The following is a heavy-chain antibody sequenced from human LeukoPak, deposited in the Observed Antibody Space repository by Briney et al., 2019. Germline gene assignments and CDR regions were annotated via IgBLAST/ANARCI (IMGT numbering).Heavy chain of an antibody. D-gene: IGHD4-11*01. CDR2: IYYSGST. V-gene: IGHV4-31*01. CDR3: ARGFNTVTSYFDY. Sequence: SETLSLTCTVSGGSISSGGYYWSWIRQHPGKGLEWIGYIYYSGSTYYNPSLKSQVTISVDTSKNQFSLKLSSVTAADTAVYYCARGFNTVTSYFDYWGRGTLVTVSS. J-gene: IGHJ4*02. CDR1: GGSISSGGYY.